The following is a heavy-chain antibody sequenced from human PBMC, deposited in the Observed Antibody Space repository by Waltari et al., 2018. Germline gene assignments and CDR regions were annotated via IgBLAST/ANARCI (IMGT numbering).Heavy chain of an antibody. Sequence: EVELVGSGGGLVQPGGSLGPPWGGPGFTFSRYWMTWVRQAPGKGLEWVANIKHDGSEKYYVDSVKGRFTISRDNAKNSLFLQMNSLRAEDTAVYYCAREGGNYGYWGQGTLVTVSS. V-gene: IGHV3-7*04. CDR2: IKHDGSEK. CDR3: AREGGNYGY. D-gene: IGHD1-26*01. CDR1: GFTFSRYW. J-gene: IGHJ4*02.